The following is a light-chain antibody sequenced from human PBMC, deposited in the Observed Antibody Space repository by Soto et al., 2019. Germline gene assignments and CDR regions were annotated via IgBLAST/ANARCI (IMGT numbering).Light chain of an antibody. CDR1: SSNIGGNS. CDR2: DDN. J-gene: IGLJ1*01. CDR3: GSWESSLSAYV. Sequence: QSVLTQPPSGSAAPGQKVTISCSGSSSNIGGNSVSWYQQLPGTAPKLLIYDDNKRPSGIPDRFSGSKSGTSATLGITGFQTWDGADYYCGSWESSLSAYVVGTGTK. V-gene: IGLV1-51*01.